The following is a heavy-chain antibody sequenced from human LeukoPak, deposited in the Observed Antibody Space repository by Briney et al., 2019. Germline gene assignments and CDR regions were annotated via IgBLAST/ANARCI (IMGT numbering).Heavy chain of an antibody. CDR1: GGSFSGYY. J-gene: IGHJ1*01. Sequence: PSETLSLTCAVYGGSFSGYYWSWIRQPPGKGLEWIGEINHSGSTNYNPSLKSRVTISVDTSKNQFSLKLSSVTAADTAVYYCAREPGYSSSWYRYFQHWGQGTLVTVSS. D-gene: IGHD6-13*01. CDR2: INHSGST. CDR3: AREPGYSSSWYRYFQH. V-gene: IGHV4-34*01.